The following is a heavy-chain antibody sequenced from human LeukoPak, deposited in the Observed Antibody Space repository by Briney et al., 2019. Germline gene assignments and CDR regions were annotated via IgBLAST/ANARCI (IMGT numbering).Heavy chain of an antibody. CDR2: IYYSGST. D-gene: IGHD3-3*01. V-gene: IGHV4-39*01. Sequence: ASETLSLTCTVSGGSISSSSYYWGWIRQPPGKGLEWIGSIYYSGSTYYNPSLKSRVTISVDMSKNQFSLKLSSVTAADTAVYYCARVTGSITIFVRRGIIDYWGQGTLVTVSS. CDR3: ARVTGSITIFVRRGIIDY. CDR1: GGSISSSSYY. J-gene: IGHJ4*02.